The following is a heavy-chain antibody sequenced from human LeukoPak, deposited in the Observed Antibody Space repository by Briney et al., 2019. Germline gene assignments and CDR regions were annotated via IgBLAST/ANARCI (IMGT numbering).Heavy chain of an antibody. CDR2: IIPIFGTA. CDR1: GGTFSSYA. V-gene: IGHV1-69*13. D-gene: IGHD6-13*01. J-gene: IGHJ6*04. CDR3: ASDIAAAGENGYYYYGMDV. Sequence: ASVKVSCKASGGTFSSYAISWVRQAPGQGLEWMGGIIPIFGTANYAQKFQGRVTVTADESTSTAYMELSSLRSEDTAVYYCASDIAAAGENGYYYYGMDVWGNGTTVTVSS.